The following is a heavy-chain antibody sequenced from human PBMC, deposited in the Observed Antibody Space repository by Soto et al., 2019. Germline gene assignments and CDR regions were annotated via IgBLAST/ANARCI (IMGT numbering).Heavy chain of an antibody. CDR1: GFTFSSYA. J-gene: IGHJ1*01. CDR3: AIDFFQH. CDR2: ITGSGTST. V-gene: IGHV3-23*01. Sequence: GGSLRLSCAASGFTFSSYAMTWVRQAPGKGLQWVSGITGSGTSTFYADSVKGRCTISRDNSKNTLYLQMNSLRAEDTAVYYCAIDFFQHWGQGTLVTVSS.